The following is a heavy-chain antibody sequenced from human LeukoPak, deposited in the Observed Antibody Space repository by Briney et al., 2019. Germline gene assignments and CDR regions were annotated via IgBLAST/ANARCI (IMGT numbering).Heavy chain of an antibody. CDR2: IKQDGTEI. CDR1: GFTFSSHW. D-gene: IGHD1-26*01. J-gene: IGHJ4*02. V-gene: IGHV3-7*01. CDR3: ARDKVVGATFFDY. Sequence: GGSLRLSCAASGFTFSSHWMSWVRQTPGKGPEWVANIKQDGTEIYYVDSVKGRFTISRDNAKNSLYLQMDSLRDEDTAVYYCARDKVVGATFFDYWGQGTLVTVSS.